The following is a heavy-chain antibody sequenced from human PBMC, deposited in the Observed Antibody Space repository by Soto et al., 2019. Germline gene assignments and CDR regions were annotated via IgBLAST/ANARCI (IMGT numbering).Heavy chain of an antibody. V-gene: IGHV1-69*01. D-gene: IGHD6-13*01. CDR3: ARAPVRDSSSWYRISSWFDP. CDR2: IIPIFGTA. J-gene: IGHJ5*02. CDR1: GGTFSSYA. Sequence: KVSCKASGGTFSSYAISWVRQAPGQGLEWMGGIIPIFGTANYAQKFQGRVTITADESTSTAYMELSSLRSEDTAVYYCARAPVRDSSSWYRISSWFDPWGQGTLVTVSS.